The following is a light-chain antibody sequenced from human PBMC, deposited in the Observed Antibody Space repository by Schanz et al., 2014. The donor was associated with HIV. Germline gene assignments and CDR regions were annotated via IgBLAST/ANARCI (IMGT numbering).Light chain of an antibody. CDR1: SSDVGDYNY. Sequence: QSALTQPPSASGSPGQSVTISCTGTSSDVGDYNYVSWYQQHPGTAPKIMIYEVSKRPSGVPDRFSGSKSGNTASLTVSGLQADDEADYYCSSYGGGDTLLFGGGTKLTVL. V-gene: IGLV2-8*01. CDR2: EVS. J-gene: IGLJ3*02. CDR3: SSYGGGDTLL.